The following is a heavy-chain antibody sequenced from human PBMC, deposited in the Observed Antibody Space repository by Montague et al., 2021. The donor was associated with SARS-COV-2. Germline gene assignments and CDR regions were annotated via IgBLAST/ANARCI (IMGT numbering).Heavy chain of an antibody. CDR2: IDWDDDK. Sequence: PALVKPTQTLTLTCTFSGFSLSTSGMCVSWIRQPPGKALEWLALIDWDDDKYYSTSLKTRLTIFKDTSKTQVVLTMTNMDPVDTATYYCARSHYDILTGYYTVFDYWGQGTLVTVSS. CDR3: ARSHYDILTGYYTVFDY. D-gene: IGHD3-9*01. CDR1: GFSLSTSGMC. J-gene: IGHJ4*02. V-gene: IGHV2-70*01.